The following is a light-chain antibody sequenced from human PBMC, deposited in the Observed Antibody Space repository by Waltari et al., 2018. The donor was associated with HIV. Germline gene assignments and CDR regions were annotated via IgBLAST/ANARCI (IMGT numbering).Light chain of an antibody. V-gene: IGLV3-19*01. CDR1: SLRTFY. CDR3: NSRDSSVNDVV. Sequence: SSALTQDPTVSVALGHSVTITCRGDSLRTFYASWYQQKPGQAPILVIYGKNYRPSGIPDRFSGSSSGNTASLTITGAQAEDEAEYFCNSRDSSVNDVVFGGGTKLTVL. CDR2: GKN. J-gene: IGLJ2*01.